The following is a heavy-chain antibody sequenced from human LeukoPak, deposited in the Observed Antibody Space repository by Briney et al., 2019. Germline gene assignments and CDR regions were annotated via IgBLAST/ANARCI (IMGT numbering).Heavy chain of an antibody. Sequence: GGSLRLSCAASGFTFSSYSMNWVRQAPGKGLEWVSSIGSSSSYIYYADSVKGRFSISRDNAKNSLYLQMNSLRAEDTAVYYCARLFSVAGLAWGQGTLVTVSS. D-gene: IGHD6-19*01. J-gene: IGHJ5*02. CDR3: ARLFSVAGLA. CDR2: IGSSSSYI. CDR1: GFTFSSYS. V-gene: IGHV3-21*01.